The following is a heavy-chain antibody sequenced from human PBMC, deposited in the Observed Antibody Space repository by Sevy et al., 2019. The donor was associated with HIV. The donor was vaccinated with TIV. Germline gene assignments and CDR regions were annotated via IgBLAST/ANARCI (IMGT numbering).Heavy chain of an antibody. D-gene: IGHD2-15*01. CDR2: ISGSGDRT. J-gene: IGHJ1*01. CDR1: GFTFSSYG. V-gene: IGHV3-23*01. Sequence: GGSLRLSCAASGFTFSSYGMSWVRQAPGKGLEWVSGISGSGDRTNYAGSVKGRFTISRDNSKEKLYLQMNSPRAEDTAVYYCAKGGCSGGRCLYEEYFHHWGQGTLVTVSS. CDR3: AKGGCSGGRCLYEEYFHH.